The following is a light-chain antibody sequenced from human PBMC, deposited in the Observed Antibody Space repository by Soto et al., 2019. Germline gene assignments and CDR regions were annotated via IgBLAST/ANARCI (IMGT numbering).Light chain of an antibody. CDR3: QQSYSIPLT. V-gene: IGKV1-39*01. J-gene: IGKJ4*01. CDR2: ATS. Sequence: DIKMTQSQCSLPASVGASVTITCRASQSISRYLNWYQQKPGKAPKLLLYATSSLQSGVPSRFSGSGSGTDFTLTISSLQPEDGATYYCQQSYSIPLTFGGGTKVDIK. CDR1: QSISRY.